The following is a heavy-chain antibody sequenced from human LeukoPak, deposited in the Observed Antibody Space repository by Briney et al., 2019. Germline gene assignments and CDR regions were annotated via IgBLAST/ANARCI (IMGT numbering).Heavy chain of an antibody. J-gene: IGHJ4*02. Sequence: GGSLRLSCAASGFTFSSYGMNWVRQAPGKGLEWVAVISYHGGNKYYADSVKGRFTISRDNSKNTLYLLMNSLRAEDTAVYYCAKDVIDDSSGYYWLFDYWGQGTLVTVSS. CDR2: ISYHGGNK. CDR3: AKDVIDDSSGYYWLFDY. V-gene: IGHV3-30*18. D-gene: IGHD3-22*01. CDR1: GFTFSSYG.